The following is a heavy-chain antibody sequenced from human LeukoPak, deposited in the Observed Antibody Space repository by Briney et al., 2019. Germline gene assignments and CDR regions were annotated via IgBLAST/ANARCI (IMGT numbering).Heavy chain of an antibody. D-gene: IGHD6-19*01. J-gene: IGHJ3*01. CDR2: VNPNTGDR. CDR1: GYTFTSYG. CDR3: ARESTIAMAGLDGFDV. V-gene: IGHV1-8*02. Sequence: ASVKVSCKASGYTFTSYGISWVRQAPGQGLEWMGWVNPNTGDRGYAPNFQGRITLTRSASISTAFMELSGLASDDTAIYYCARESTIAMAGLDGFDVWGQGTMVTVSS.